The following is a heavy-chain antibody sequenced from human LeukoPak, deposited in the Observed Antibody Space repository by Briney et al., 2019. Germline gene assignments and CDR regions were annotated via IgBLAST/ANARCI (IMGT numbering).Heavy chain of an antibody. CDR3: ARGLDGYNYDY. CDR1: GCTISSGDYY. D-gene: IGHD5-24*01. Sequence: SEALSLTCTVSGCTISSGDYYWSWIRQPPGKGLEWIGYIYDSGSTYYNPSLKSRLTLSVDTYKNQFSLKLSSVTAADTAVYYCARGLDGYNYDYWGQGTLVTVSS. CDR2: IYDSGST. V-gene: IGHV4-30-4*08. J-gene: IGHJ4*02.